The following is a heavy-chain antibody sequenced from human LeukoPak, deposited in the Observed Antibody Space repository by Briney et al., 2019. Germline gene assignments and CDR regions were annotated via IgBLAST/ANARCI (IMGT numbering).Heavy chain of an antibody. CDR1: GFTFSSYS. CDR3: ARTSEYSSSWSGQGAFDI. D-gene: IGHD6-13*01. Sequence: PGGSLRLSCAASGFTFSSYSMNWVRQAPGKGLEWVSSISSSSSYIYYADSVKGRFTISRDNAKNSLYLQINSLRAEDTAVYYCARTSEYSSSWSGQGAFDIWGQGTMVTVSS. J-gene: IGHJ3*02. V-gene: IGHV3-21*01. CDR2: ISSSSSYI.